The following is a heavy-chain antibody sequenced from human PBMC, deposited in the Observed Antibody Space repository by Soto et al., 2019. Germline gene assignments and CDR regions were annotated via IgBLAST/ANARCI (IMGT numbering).Heavy chain of an antibody. CDR1: GGTFSSYA. D-gene: IGHD3-10*01. CDR2: IIPIFGTA. Sequence: QVQLVQSGAEVKKPGSSVKVSCKASGGTFSSYAISWVRQAPGQGLEWMGGIIPIFGTANYAQKFQGRVTITADESTSTAYMELRSLRSEDTAMYYCASRPYYYGSGTAATGYGMDVWGQGTTVTVSS. J-gene: IGHJ6*02. V-gene: IGHV1-69*01. CDR3: ASRPYYYGSGTAATGYGMDV.